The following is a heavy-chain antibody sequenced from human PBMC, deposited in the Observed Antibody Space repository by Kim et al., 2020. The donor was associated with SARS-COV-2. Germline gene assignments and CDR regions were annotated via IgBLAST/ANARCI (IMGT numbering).Heavy chain of an antibody. J-gene: IGHJ6*02. CDR1: GGSITSSPHS. D-gene: IGHD3-10*01. CDR3: TRSHVLPTFYYYGLDV. Sequence: SETLSLTCSVSGGSITSSPHSWGWIRQSPGKGLEWNGTIDHSGSTYYVPSLQSRVTVSVDTAKNQFSLKLTSVTAADTAVYYCTRSHVLPTFYYYGLDVWGQGTTVTVSS. V-gene: IGHV4-39*01. CDR2: IDHSGST.